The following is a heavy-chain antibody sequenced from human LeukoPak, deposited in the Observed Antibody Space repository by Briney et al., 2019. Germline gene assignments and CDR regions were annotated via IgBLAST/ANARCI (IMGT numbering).Heavy chain of an antibody. CDR2: IYTSGST. CDR1: GDSISSYY. J-gene: IGHJ4*02. Sequence: SETLSLTCIVSGDSISSYYWSWIRQPAGKGLEWIGRIYTSGSTNYNPSLKSRVTMSVDTSKNQFSLKLSSVTAADTAVYYCARAGIVVVPAATDYFDYWGQGTLVTVST. D-gene: IGHD2-2*01. V-gene: IGHV4-4*07. CDR3: ARAGIVVVPAATDYFDY.